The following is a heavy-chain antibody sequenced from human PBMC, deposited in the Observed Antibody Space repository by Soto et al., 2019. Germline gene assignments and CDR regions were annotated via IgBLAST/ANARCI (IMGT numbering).Heavy chain of an antibody. CDR3: ARDLDGSLAPFDY. Sequence: GGSLRLSCEGSGFTFTEFYMSWMRQPPGKGLEWIAYISGSGSHTKYADSVKGRFTVSRDNTKNSLYLQMNSLRVEDTAVYYCARDLDGSLAPFDYWGQGALVTVSS. CDR1: GFTFTEFY. D-gene: IGHD3-10*01. V-gene: IGHV3-11*06. CDR2: ISGSGSHT. J-gene: IGHJ4*02.